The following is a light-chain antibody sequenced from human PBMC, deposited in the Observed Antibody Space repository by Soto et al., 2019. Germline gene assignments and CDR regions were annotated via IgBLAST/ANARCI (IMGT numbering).Light chain of an antibody. CDR3: AAWDDSLNGYVV. V-gene: IGLV1-44*01. J-gene: IGLJ2*01. CDR2: SND. Sequence: QSVLTQPPSASGTPGQRVTISCSGSGSNIGINTANWYQQLPGTAPKLLIYSNDQRPSGVPDRFSGSKSGTSASLAISGLQSEDEDDYYCAAWDDSLNGYVVFGGGTKLTVL. CDR1: GSNIGINT.